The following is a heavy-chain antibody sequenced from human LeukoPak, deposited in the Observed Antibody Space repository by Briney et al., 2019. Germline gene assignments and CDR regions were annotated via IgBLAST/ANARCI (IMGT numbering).Heavy chain of an antibody. CDR2: INASGGST. Sequence: ASVKVSCKASGYTFTSYYMHWVRQAPGQGLEWMGIINASGGSTSYAQKFQGRVTMTRDTSTSTVYMELSSLRSEDKAVYYCARAYSTVTTTDYWGQGTLVTVSS. J-gene: IGHJ4*02. V-gene: IGHV1-46*01. CDR1: GYTFTSYY. D-gene: IGHD4-17*01. CDR3: ARAYSTVTTTDY.